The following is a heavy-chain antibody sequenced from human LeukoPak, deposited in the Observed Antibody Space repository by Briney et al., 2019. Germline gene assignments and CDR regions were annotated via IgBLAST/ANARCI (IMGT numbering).Heavy chain of an antibody. J-gene: IGHJ6*02. V-gene: IGHV4-59*08. Sequence: SETLSLTCTVSGGSISNSYWSWIRQPPGKGLEWIGYISYNGSTDYNPSLKSRVTISVDTSKNQFSLKLSSVTAADTAVYYCARHWGIAVAGNYYYSGMGVWGQGTTVTVSS. CDR2: ISYNGST. CDR1: GGSISNSY. CDR3: ARHWGIAVAGNYYYSGMGV. D-gene: IGHD6-19*01.